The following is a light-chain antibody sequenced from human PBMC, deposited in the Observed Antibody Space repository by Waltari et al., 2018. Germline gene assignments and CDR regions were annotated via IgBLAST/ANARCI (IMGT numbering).Light chain of an antibody. V-gene: IGLV2-23*02. Sequence: QSALTQPASVSGSPGQSITISCTGTSSDVGTYNFVSWYQQHPVKAPKLIIYEVIKRPAGVSNRFSRPKSGNTASLTISGLQDEDEADYYCCSYAGTDTVIIFGGGTKVTVL. J-gene: IGLJ2*01. CDR3: CSYAGTDTVII. CDR1: SSDVGTYNF. CDR2: EVI.